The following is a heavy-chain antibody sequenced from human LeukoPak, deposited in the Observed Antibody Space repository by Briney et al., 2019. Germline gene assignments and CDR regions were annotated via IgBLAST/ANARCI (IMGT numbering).Heavy chain of an antibody. D-gene: IGHD1-1*01. CDR1: GYTFTGYY. J-gene: IGHJ6*03. V-gene: IGHV1-2*02. CDR3: ARDSGHDNWNDAENYYMDV. CDR2: INPNSGGT. Sequence: EASVKVSCKASGYTFTGYYMHWVRQAPGQGLEWMGWINPNSGGTNYAQKFQGRVTMTRDTSISTAYMELSRLRSDDTAVYYCARDSGHDNWNDAENYYMDVWGKGTTVTVSS.